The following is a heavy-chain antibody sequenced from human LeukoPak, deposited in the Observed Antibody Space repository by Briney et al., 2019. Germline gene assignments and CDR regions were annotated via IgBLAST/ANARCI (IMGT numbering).Heavy chain of an antibody. J-gene: IGHJ6*02. V-gene: IGHV3-7*03. CDR1: GFTFSSYW. CDR3: ARRATVTPYYYYYYGMDV. CDR2: IKQDGSEK. D-gene: IGHD4-11*01. Sequence: PGGSLRLSCAASGFTFSSYWMSWVRQAPGKGLEWVANIKQDGSEKYYVDSVKGRFTISRDNAKNSLYLQMNSLRVEDTAVYYCARRATVTPYYYYYYGMDVWGQGTTVTVSS.